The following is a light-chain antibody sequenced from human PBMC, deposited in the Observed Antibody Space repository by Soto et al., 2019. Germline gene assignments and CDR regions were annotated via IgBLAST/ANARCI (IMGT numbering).Light chain of an antibody. Sequence: DIQMTQSPSTLSASVGGRVSITCRASQSVSSWLAWYQQKPGKAPKVLIYDASGLESGVPSRFSGSGSGTEFTLTISSLQPDDVATYYCQQYNSYSQTFGQGTKVDIK. CDR3: QQYNSYSQT. J-gene: IGKJ1*01. CDR2: DAS. CDR1: QSVSSW. V-gene: IGKV1-5*01.